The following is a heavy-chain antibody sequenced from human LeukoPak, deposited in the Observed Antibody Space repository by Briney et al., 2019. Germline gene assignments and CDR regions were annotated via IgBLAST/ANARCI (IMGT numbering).Heavy chain of an antibody. D-gene: IGHD3-22*01. V-gene: IGHV3-72*01. CDR1: GFTVSDHY. Sequence: PGGSLRLSCVASGFTVSDHYIDWVRQAPGKGLEWVGRNRDKSKSYTTDYAASVRGRFTISRDDSKNSLYLQMYSLKTEDTAVYLCTRPSYYDSRGYSTNGFDIWGQGTMVTVSS. CDR2: NRDKSKSYTT. CDR3: TRPSYYDSRGYSTNGFDI. J-gene: IGHJ3*02.